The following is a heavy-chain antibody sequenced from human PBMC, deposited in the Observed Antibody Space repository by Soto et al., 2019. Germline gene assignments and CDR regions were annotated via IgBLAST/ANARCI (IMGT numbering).Heavy chain of an antibody. CDR1: GYIFTNND. J-gene: IGHJ5*02. Sequence: ASVKVSCKASGYIFTNNDVSWVRQATGQGLEWMGWMNPGSGDTGYAQKFQGRVTMTRNISIATAYMELSSLRADDTAIYYCARMASFGSLNWFVPWGQATLVTVSS. CDR2: MNPGSGDT. CDR3: ARMASFGSLNWFVP. V-gene: IGHV1-8*01. D-gene: IGHD5-18*01.